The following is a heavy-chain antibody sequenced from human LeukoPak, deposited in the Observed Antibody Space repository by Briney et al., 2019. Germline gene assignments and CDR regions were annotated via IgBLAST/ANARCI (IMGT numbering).Heavy chain of an antibody. V-gene: IGHV1-3*01. Sequence: EASVKVSCKASGYTFTSYAMHWVRQAPGQRLEWMGWINAGNGNTNYAQKLQGRVTMTTDTSTSTAYMELRSLRSDDTAVYYCARKRRAIFGTFSYYYMDVWGKGTTVTVSS. D-gene: IGHD3-3*01. CDR3: ARKRRAIFGTFSYYYMDV. J-gene: IGHJ6*03. CDR1: GYTFTSYA. CDR2: INAGNGNT.